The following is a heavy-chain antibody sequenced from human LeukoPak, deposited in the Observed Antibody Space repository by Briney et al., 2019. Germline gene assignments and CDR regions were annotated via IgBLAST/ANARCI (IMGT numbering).Heavy chain of an antibody. D-gene: IGHD4/OR15-4a*01. CDR2: IKNGGSTI. CDR1: GFTFSSYQ. CDR3: ARETRGAFDY. J-gene: IGHJ4*02. Sequence: GGSLRLSCAGSGFTFSSYQMHWVRKAQGKGLEWVSYIKNGGSTIFYADSVKGRFTISRDDAKKSLYLQMNTLRAEDTAIYYCARETRGAFDYWGQGTLVTVSS. V-gene: IGHV3-48*03.